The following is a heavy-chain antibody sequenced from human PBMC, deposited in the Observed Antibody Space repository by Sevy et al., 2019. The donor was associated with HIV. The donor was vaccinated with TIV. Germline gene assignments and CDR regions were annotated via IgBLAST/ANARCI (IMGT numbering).Heavy chain of an antibody. CDR3: AREVSSSRGDLDN. CDR1: GFTFNDYY. J-gene: IGHJ4*02. V-gene: IGHV3-11*01. Sequence: GGSLRLSCAASGFTFNDYYMTWIRHAPGKGLEWVSYISNSGNTIKYADSVKGRFTISRDNAKNSLYLQMNSLRAEDTAVYYCAREVSSSRGDLDNWGQGTLVTVSS. D-gene: IGHD6-13*01. CDR2: ISNSGNTI.